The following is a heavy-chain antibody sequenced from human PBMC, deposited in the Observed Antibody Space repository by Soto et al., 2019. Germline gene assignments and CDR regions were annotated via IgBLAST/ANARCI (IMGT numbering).Heavy chain of an antibody. V-gene: IGHV6-1*01. CDR1: GDSVSTNSAT. D-gene: IGHD2-8*01. Sequence: PSQTLSLTCAISGDSVSTNSATWDWIRQFPSRNLKWLGRTYYRSKWYNDYAVSVKGRITINPDTSNNQLSLQLNSVTPDDTAVYYCARLIGKSWLDSRGKGTLVTVSS. CDR3: ARLIGKSWLDS. CDR2: TYYRSKWYN. J-gene: IGHJ5*01.